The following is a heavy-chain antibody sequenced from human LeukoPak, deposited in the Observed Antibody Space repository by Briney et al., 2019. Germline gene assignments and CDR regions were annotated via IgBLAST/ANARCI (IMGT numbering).Heavy chain of an antibody. V-gene: IGHV5-51*01. CDR1: GYSFTSYW. D-gene: IGHD3-3*01. Sequence: GESLKISCKGSGYSFTSYWIGWVRQMPGKGLEWMGIIYPGDSDTRYSPSFQGQVTISADKSISTAYLQWSSLKASDTAMYYCARRYYDFWSGYFDGAFDIWGQGTMVTVSS. CDR3: ARRYYDFWSGYFDGAFDI. CDR2: IYPGDSDT. J-gene: IGHJ3*02.